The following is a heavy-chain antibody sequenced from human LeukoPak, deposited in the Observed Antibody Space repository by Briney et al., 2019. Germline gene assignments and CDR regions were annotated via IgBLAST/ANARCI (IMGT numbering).Heavy chain of an antibody. J-gene: IGHJ6*02. CDR2: INTDLSST. Sequence: GGSLRLSCAASGFTFSSYWMHWVRHAPGKGLVWVSRINTDLSSTSYTDPVKGRFTISRDNAKNTVYLQMNSLRVEDTAVYYCARVGYCSSGICYGMDVWGPGTTVSVSS. D-gene: IGHD2-2*01. CDR1: GFTFSSYW. V-gene: IGHV3-74*01. CDR3: ARVGYCSSGICYGMDV.